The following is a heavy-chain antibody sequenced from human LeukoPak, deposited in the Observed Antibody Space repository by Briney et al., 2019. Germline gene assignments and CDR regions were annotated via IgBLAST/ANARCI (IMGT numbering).Heavy chain of an antibody. CDR1: GFPFIEYS. V-gene: IGHV3-48*01. J-gene: IGHJ4*02. CDR2: IGIDSGNT. Sequence: GGSLRLSCTASGFPFIEYSMNWVRQVPGKGLEWISYIGIDSGNTKYADSVRGRFTISADKAKNSLYLQMNSLRVEDTAVYYCARDHNYAFDNWGQGTPVSVAS. D-gene: IGHD1-1*01. CDR3: ARDHNYAFDN.